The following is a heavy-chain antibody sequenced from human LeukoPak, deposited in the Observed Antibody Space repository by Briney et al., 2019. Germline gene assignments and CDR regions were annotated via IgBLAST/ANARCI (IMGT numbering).Heavy chain of an antibody. D-gene: IGHD6-13*01. CDR2: IYYSGST. J-gene: IGHJ6*02. V-gene: IGHV4-59*01. CDR1: GGSLSSYY. Sequence: SETLSLTCTVSGGSLSSYYWSWIRQPTGKGLEWIGYIYYSGSTNYNPSLKSRVTISVDTSKNQFSLKLSSVTAADTAVYYCARDGGRSSSWYKPYYGMDVWGQGTTVTVSS. CDR3: ARDGGRSSSWYKPYYGMDV.